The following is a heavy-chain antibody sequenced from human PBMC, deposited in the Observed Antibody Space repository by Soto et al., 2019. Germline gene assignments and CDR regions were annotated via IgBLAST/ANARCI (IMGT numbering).Heavy chain of an antibody. V-gene: IGHV4-59*01. CDR3: AREAVAYTSTSGGGYYYYGMDV. J-gene: IGHJ6*02. Sequence: SETLSLTCTVSGGSISSYYWSWIRQPPGKGLEWIGYIYYSGSTNYNPTLKSRVTISVDTSKNQFSLKLSSVTAADTAVYYCAREAVAYTSTSGGGYYYYGMDVWGQGTTVTVSS. CDR2: IYYSGST. D-gene: IGHD3-16*01. CDR1: GGSISSYY.